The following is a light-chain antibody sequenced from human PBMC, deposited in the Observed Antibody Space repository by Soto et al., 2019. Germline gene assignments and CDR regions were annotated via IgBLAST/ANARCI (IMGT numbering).Light chain of an antibody. CDR3: SSYTVTTTLVV. CDR1: SSDIGAFNY. J-gene: IGLJ2*01. CDR2: GVA. V-gene: IGLV2-14*01. Sequence: QSVLTQPASVSGSPGQSVTISCTGTSSDIGAFNYVSWYQHHPGKAPKLMIYGVANRPSGVSNRFSGSKSDNTASLTISGLQAEDEASYYCSSYTVTTTLVVFGGGTQLTVL.